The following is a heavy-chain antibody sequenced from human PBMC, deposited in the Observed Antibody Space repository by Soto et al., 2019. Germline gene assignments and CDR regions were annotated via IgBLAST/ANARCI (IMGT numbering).Heavy chain of an antibody. V-gene: IGHV5-51*01. J-gene: IGHJ5*02. CDR3: ARGRSKDFTSTPPPSFDP. D-gene: IGHD2-15*01. CDR1: GYSFTGYW. CDR2: IYPGDSDT. Sequence: PGESLKISCQGSGYSFTGYWICWVRQMSGEGLEWMGIIYPGDSDTRYSPSFQGQVTISADKSLSTAYLQWSSLKASDTALYFCARGRSKDFTSTPPPSFDPWGQGVLVTVSS.